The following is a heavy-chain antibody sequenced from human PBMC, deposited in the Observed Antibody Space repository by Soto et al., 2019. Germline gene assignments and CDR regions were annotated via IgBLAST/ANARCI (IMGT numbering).Heavy chain of an antibody. J-gene: IGHJ4*02. CDR1: GFTFGDHY. D-gene: IGHD4-4*01. CDR2: IRSKAYGGTT. V-gene: IGHV3-49*04. Sequence: PGGSLRLSCAFSGFTFGDHYIDWVRQAPGKGLEWVGFIRSKAYGGTTEYAASVKGRFTISRDDSKSIAYLQMNSLKTEDTAVYYCTRFRPRYSNYGPVDYWGQGTLVTVSS. CDR3: TRFRPRYSNYGPVDY.